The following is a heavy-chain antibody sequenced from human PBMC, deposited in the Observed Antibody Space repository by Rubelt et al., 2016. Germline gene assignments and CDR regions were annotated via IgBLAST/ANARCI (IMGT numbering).Heavy chain of an antibody. CDR2: IIPATGLP. J-gene: IGHJ6*02. V-gene: IGHV1-69*02. D-gene: IGHD1-26*01. Sequence: QVHLVQSGAEMREPGSSVKVSCKASGGSVSSSEVSWVRQAPGQGLEWVGRIIPATGLPSYAQKFQGRVTSTADQSTTTAFMERGRLRSDDTATEFCRHKVGPKDSGIGLWGQGTSVTVSS. CDR1: GGSVSSSE. CDR3: RHKVGPKDSGIGL.